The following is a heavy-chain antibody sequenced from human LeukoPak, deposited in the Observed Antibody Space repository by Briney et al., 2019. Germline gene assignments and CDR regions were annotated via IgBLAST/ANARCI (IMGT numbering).Heavy chain of an antibody. CDR2: INPNSGGT. V-gene: IGHV1-2*02. D-gene: IGHD1-26*01. CDR3: AVATLSSNGFDP. J-gene: IGHJ5*02. CDR1: GYTFTGYY. Sequence: ASVKVSCKASGYTFTGYYMHWVRQAPGQGLEWMGWINPNSGGTNYAQKFQGRVTMTRDTSISTAYMELSRLRSDDTAVYYCAVATLSSNGFDPWGQGTLVTVSS.